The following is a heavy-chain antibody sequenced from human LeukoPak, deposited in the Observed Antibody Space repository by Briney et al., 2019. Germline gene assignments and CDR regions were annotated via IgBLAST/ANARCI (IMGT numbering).Heavy chain of an antibody. V-gene: IGHV3-23*01. D-gene: IGHD3-10*01. Sequence: PGGSLRLSCAASGFTFSSYAMSWVRQAPGKGLEWVSAISGSGGSTYYADSVKGRFTISRDNSKNTLYLQMNSLRAEDTAVYYCAKMPTGITMVRGPHYFDYWGQGTLVTVSS. CDR1: GFTFSSYA. CDR2: ISGSGGST. J-gene: IGHJ4*02. CDR3: AKMPTGITMVRGPHYFDY.